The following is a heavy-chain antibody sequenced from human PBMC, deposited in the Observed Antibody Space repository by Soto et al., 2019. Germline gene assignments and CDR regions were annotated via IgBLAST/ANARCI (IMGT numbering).Heavy chain of an antibody. Sequence: QITLKESGPTLVKPTQTLTLTCTFSGFSLSTRGVGVGWIRQPPGKALEWLALIYWVDDKRYSPSLKSRLTIPKDPSKHRIVLTMSSRDRVDTATYYCAQHTLGGSSGYYSRQYYFDYWGQGTLVTVSS. CDR2: IYWVDDK. CDR1: GFSLSTRGVG. D-gene: IGHD3-22*01. J-gene: IGHJ4*02. V-gene: IGHV2-5*02. CDR3: AQHTLGGSSGYYSRQYYFDY.